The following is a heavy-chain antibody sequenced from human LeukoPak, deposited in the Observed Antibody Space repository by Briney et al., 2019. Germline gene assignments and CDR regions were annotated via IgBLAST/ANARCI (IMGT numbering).Heavy chain of an antibody. CDR2: IYYSGST. CDR3: ARDLVNTSFLDY. V-gene: IGHV4-39*07. J-gene: IGHJ4*02. Sequence: SETLSLTCTVSGGSISSSSYYWGWIRQPPGKGLEWIGSIYYSGSTYYNPSLKSRVTISVDTSKNQFSLRLSSVTAADTAVYYCARDLVNTSFLDYWGQGTLVTVSS. D-gene: IGHD3-16*01. CDR1: GGSISSSSYY.